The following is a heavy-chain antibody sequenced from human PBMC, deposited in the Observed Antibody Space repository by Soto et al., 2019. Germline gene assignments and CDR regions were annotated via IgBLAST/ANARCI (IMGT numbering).Heavy chain of an antibody. Sequence: EVQLVESGGGLVQPGGSLRLSCAASGVTFSSYWMSWVRQAPGKGLEWVAHINQHGSEKHYVDSVKGRFTVSRDNAKNSLSLVMNSLRVEDTAVYYCARHWDYNGYSGGNLDYWGQGTLVTVSS. CDR2: INQHGSEK. V-gene: IGHV3-7*01. CDR3: ARHWDYNGYSGGNLDY. D-gene: IGHD5-18*01. CDR1: GVTFSSYW. J-gene: IGHJ4*02.